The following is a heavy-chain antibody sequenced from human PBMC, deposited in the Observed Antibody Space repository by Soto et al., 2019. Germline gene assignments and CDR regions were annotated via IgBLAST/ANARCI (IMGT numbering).Heavy chain of an antibody. D-gene: IGHD2-15*01. J-gene: IGHJ6*02. CDR3: ARSGGGIAYYYYYGMDV. CDR1: GGSSISSSYC. Sequence: SETLCLTCTVAGGSSISSSYCWGWIRQPPGKGLEWIGSIYYSGSTNYNPSLKSRVTISVDTSKNQFSLKLSSVTAADTAVYYCARSGGGIAYYYYYGMDVWGQGTTLTVSS. V-gene: IGHV4-39*07. CDR2: IYYSGST.